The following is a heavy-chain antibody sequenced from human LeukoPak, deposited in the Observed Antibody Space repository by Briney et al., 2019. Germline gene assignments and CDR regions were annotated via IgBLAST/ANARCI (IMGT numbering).Heavy chain of an antibody. CDR2: IYGDGSFT. Sequence: GGSLRLSCAASGFTFSNFWMHWVRQAPGKGLVWVALIYGDGSFTRYADSVKGRFTISRDNAKNTVYLQMNSLRAEDTAVYYCARLGSQGGVAALDYWGQGTLVTVSS. CDR1: GFTFSNFW. V-gene: IGHV3-74*01. D-gene: IGHD6-25*01. J-gene: IGHJ4*02. CDR3: ARLGSQGGVAALDY.